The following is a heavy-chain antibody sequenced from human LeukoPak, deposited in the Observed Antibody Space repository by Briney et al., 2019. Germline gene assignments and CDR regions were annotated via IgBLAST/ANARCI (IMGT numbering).Heavy chain of an antibody. CDR2: INPNSGGT. CDR1: GYTFTVYY. Sequence: ASVKVSCKASGYTFTVYYMHWVRQAPGQGLEWMGWINPNSGGTNYAQKFQGRVTMTRDTSISTAYMELSRLRSDDTAVYYCAREGVRTIFGVVIPIHPTQFDPWGQGTLVTVSS. CDR3: AREGVRTIFGVVIPIHPTQFDP. D-gene: IGHD3-3*01. J-gene: IGHJ5*02. V-gene: IGHV1-2*02.